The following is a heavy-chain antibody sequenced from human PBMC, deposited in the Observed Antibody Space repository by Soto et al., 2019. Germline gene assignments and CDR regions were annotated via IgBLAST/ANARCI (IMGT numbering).Heavy chain of an antibody. CDR1: SFTFSSYA. CDR2: ISYDGRNK. V-gene: IGHV3-30*18. Sequence: QVQLVESGGGVVQPGRSLRLSCAASSFTFSSYAIHWVRQAPGKGLQWVAFISYDGRNKDYADSVKGRFTISRDNSRNTLYLQMSSLRAEDTAVYYCAKNYGPGIAVAGTDWYFELWGRGTLVTVSS. D-gene: IGHD6-19*01. J-gene: IGHJ2*01. CDR3: AKNYGPGIAVAGTDWYFEL.